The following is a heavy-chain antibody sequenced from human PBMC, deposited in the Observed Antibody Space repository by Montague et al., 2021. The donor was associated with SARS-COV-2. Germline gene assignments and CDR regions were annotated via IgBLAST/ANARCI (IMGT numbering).Heavy chain of an antibody. CDR2: LQHDKKT. CDR3: ARGTGQHITLFEIVRNYWYYDV. D-gene: IGHD2/OR15-2a*01. J-gene: IGHJ2*01. Sequence: SETLSLTCTVSGVVELRRRSEEHTSELQSLAYCVCRLQHDKKTHYSPSLKSRVALSVDRSKNQFSLRLNSVTTADTAVYYCARGTGQHITLFEIVRNYWYYDVWGRGTLITVSS. V-gene: IGHV4-34*01. CDR1: GVVELRRR.